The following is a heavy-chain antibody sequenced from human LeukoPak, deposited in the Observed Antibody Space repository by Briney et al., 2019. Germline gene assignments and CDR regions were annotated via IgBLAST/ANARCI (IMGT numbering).Heavy chain of an antibody. CDR1: GGSISSGGYS. Sequence: SETLSLTCAVSGGSISSGGYSWSWIRQPPGKGLEWIGYIYHSGSTYYNPSLKSRVTISVDRSKNQFSLKLSSVTAADTAVYYCARGPGGFDIWGQGTMVTVSS. D-gene: IGHD3-10*01. J-gene: IGHJ3*02. V-gene: IGHV4-30-2*01. CDR2: IYHSGST. CDR3: ARGPGGFDI.